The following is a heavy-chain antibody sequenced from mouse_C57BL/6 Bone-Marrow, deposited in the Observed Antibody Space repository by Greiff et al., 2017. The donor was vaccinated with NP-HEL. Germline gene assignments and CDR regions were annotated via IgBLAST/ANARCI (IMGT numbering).Heavy chain of an antibody. CDR1: GYTFTSYW. CDR3: ARWSYLYYFDY. CDR2: IDPSDSET. Sequence: VQLQQPGAELVRPGSSVKLSCKASGYTFTSYWMHWVKQRPIQGLEWIGNIDPSDSETHYNQKFKDKATLTVDNSSSTAYMQLSSLTSEDSAVYYCARWSYLYYFDYWGQGTTLTVSS. V-gene: IGHV1-52*01. J-gene: IGHJ2*01. D-gene: IGHD2-12*01.